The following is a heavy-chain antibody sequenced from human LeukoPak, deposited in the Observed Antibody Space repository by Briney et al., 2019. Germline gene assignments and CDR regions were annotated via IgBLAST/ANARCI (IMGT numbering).Heavy chain of an antibody. D-gene: IGHD6-13*01. Sequence: SETLSLTCTVSGGSISSSSYYWGWIRQPPGKGLEWIVRIYYSGSTYYNPSLKSRVTISVDTSKNQFSLKLSSVTAADTAVYYCARDRSRGLQQLVLYYWGQGTLVTVSS. V-gene: IGHV4-39*07. CDR1: GGSISSSSYY. CDR2: IYYSGST. J-gene: IGHJ4*02. CDR3: ARDRSRGLQQLVLYY.